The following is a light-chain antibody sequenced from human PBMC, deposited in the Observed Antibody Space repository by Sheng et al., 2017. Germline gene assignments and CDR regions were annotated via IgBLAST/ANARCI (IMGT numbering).Light chain of an antibody. CDR2: DAS. CDR1: QGLSRR. V-gene: IGKV1-12*01. CDR3: QQATNFPPT. Sequence: DIQLTQSPSSVSASVGDRVTITCRASQGLSRRLDWYQQKPGKAPQLLIYDASSLQSGVPSRFGGSGSGTEFTLTISSLQPDDFATYFCQQATNFPPTFGPGTKVDVK. J-gene: IGKJ3*01.